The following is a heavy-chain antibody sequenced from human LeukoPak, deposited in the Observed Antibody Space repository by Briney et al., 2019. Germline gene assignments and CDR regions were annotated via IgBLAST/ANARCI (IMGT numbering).Heavy chain of an antibody. Sequence: SETLSLTCTVSGGSISSSSYYWGWIRQPPGKGLEWLGSIYYTGSTYYNSSLKSRVTISVDTSRNQFSLMLSSVTAADMAVYYCASQRRGSSSYYMDVWGKGTTVTVAS. CDR1: GGSISSSSYY. CDR3: ASQRRGSSSYYMDV. J-gene: IGHJ6*03. D-gene: IGHD1-26*01. V-gene: IGHV4-39*01. CDR2: IYYTGST.